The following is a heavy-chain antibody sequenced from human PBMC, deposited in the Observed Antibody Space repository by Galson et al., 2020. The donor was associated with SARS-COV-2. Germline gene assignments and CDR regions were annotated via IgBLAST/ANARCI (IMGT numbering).Heavy chain of an antibody. CDR1: GYTFTSYD. D-gene: IGHD3-10*01. CDR2: MNPNSGNT. Sequence: ASVKVSCKASGYTFTSYDINWVRQATGQGLEWMGWMNPNSGNTGYAQKFQGRVTMTRNTSISTAYMELSSLRSEDTAVYYCARYPLWFGELFRYNYYGMDVWGQGTTVTVSS. CDR3: ARYPLWFGELFRYNYYGMDV. V-gene: IGHV1-8*01. J-gene: IGHJ6*02.